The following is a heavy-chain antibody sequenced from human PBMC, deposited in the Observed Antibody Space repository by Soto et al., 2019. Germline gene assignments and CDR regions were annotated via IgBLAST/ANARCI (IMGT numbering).Heavy chain of an antibody. CDR2: IYWNDDK. CDR1: GFALSTSGVG. J-gene: IGHJ2*01. V-gene: IGHV2-5*01. D-gene: IGHD3-16*01. CDR3: AHTLISADYVSWYFDL. Sequence: QITLKESGPTLVKHTQTLTLTCTFSGFALSTSGVGVGWIRQSPGKALEWVALIYWNDDKRYSPSLKSRLTSTKDTSKNQVVLTMTNMDPVDTATYYCAHTLISADYVSWYFDLWGRGTLVTVSS.